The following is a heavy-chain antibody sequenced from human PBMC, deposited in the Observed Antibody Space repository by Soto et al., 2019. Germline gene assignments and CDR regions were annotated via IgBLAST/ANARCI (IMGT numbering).Heavy chain of an antibody. Sequence: ASVKVSCKASGYTFTSYGISWVRQAPGQGLEWMGWISAYNGNTNYAQKLQGRVTMTTDTSTSTAYMELRSLRSDDTAVYYCARDGWDIVVVVAATRFDYWGQGTLVTVSS. CDR1: GYTFTSYG. D-gene: IGHD2-15*01. V-gene: IGHV1-18*01. CDR3: ARDGWDIVVVVAATRFDY. J-gene: IGHJ4*02. CDR2: ISAYNGNT.